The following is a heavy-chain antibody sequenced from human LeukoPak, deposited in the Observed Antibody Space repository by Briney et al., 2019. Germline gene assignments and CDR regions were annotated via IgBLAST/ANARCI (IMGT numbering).Heavy chain of an antibody. J-gene: IGHJ4*02. CDR2: INANSGGT. V-gene: IGHV1-2*02. Sequence: ASVKVSCKASGYTFTGYYMHWVRQAPGQGLEWMGLINANSGGTNYAQRFQGRVTMTRDTSIRTVYMELSRLRSDDTAVYYCARDFGGSYDCWGQGTLVTVSS. D-gene: IGHD1-26*01. CDR3: ARDFGGSYDC. CDR1: GYTFTGYY.